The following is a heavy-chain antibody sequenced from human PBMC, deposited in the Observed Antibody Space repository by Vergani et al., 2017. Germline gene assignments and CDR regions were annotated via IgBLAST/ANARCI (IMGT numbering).Heavy chain of an antibody. CDR3: ARAVMGSRRDGYNDY. Sequence: QVQLQQWGAGLLKPSETLSLTCAVYGGSFSGYYWSWIRQHPGKGLEWIGYIYYSGSTYYNPSLKSRVTISVDTSKNQFSLKLSSVTAADTAVYYCARAVMGSRRDGYNDYWGQGTLVTVSS. V-gene: IGHV4-34*01. CDR1: GGSFSGYY. CDR2: IYYSGST. D-gene: IGHD5-24*01. J-gene: IGHJ4*02.